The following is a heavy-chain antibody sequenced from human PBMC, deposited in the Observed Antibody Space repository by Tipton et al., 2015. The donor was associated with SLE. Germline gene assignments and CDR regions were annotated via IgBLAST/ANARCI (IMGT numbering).Heavy chain of an antibody. CDR2: IHHRGTT. J-gene: IGHJ2*01. CDR1: GGSISSNTW. Sequence: SLRLSCTVSGGSISSNTWWNWVRQPPGMGLEWIGEIHHRGTTNYNPSLKSRVTISVDKSKSQFSLKLSSVTAADTAVYYCARDRRGWYFDLWGRGTLVTVSS. D-gene: IGHD3-10*01. V-gene: IGHV4-4*02. CDR3: ARDRRGWYFDL.